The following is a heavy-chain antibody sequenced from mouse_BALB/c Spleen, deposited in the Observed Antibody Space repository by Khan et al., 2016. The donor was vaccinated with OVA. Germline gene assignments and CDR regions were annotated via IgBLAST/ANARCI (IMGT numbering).Heavy chain of an antibody. J-gene: IGHJ2*01. CDR2: ISYSGRT. V-gene: IGHV3-2*02. CDR3: ARSVTITTVVATDFDY. CDR1: GYSITSDYA. Sequence: EVKLLESGPGLVKPSQSLSLTCTVTGYSITSDYAWNWIRQFPGNKLEWMGYISYSGRTSYNPSLKSRISITRDTSKNLFFLQLNSVNTEDTATYYCARSVTITTVVATDFDYWGQGTTLTVSS. D-gene: IGHD1-1*01.